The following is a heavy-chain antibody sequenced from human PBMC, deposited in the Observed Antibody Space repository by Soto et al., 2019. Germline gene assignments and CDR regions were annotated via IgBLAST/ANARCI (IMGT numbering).Heavy chain of an antibody. Sequence: RGESLKISCKGSGYSFTSYWISWVRQMPGKGLEWMGRIDPSDSYTNYSPSFQGHVTISADKSISTAYLQWSSLKASDTAMYYCARQSGIAAAGTNYYYYGMDVWGQGTTVTVSS. CDR1: GYSFTSYW. CDR2: IDPSDSYT. CDR3: ARQSGIAAAGTNYYYYGMDV. J-gene: IGHJ6*02. V-gene: IGHV5-10-1*01. D-gene: IGHD6-13*01.